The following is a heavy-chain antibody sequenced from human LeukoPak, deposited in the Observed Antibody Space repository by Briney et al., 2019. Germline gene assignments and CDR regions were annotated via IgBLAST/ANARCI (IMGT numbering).Heavy chain of an antibody. CDR2: IYYSGST. D-gene: IGHD1-1*01. CDR1: VVSPSNYN. Sequence: SETLSLTSTLPVVSPSNYNWSSGPQPPGKGLEWIGYIYYSGSTTYNPSLKSRVTISVDTSKNQFSLKLSSVTAADTAVYYCACGNYFDFWGHGTLVTVSS. J-gene: IGHJ2*01. CDR3: ACGNYFDF. V-gene: IGHV4-59*08.